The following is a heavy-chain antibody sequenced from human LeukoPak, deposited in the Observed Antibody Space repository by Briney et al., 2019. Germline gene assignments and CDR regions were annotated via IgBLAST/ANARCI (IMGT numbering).Heavy chain of an antibody. V-gene: IGHV1-69*13. CDR1: GGTFSSCV. Sequence: SSVKVSCKASGGTFSSCVISWVRQAPGQGLEWMGGVIPIFGTANSAQKFQGRGTITADESTGTAYMELRILRSRATAWYFCGSDPWMITIPFWGQGTLVTVSS. J-gene: IGHJ4*02. CDR2: VIPIFGTA. CDR3: GSDPWMITIPF. D-gene: IGHD3-16*01.